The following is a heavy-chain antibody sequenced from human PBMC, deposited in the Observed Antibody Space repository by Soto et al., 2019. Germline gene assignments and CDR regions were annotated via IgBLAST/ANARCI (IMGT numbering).Heavy chain of an antibody. J-gene: IGHJ4*02. CDR3: AKPGEVVPAATLDY. D-gene: IGHD2-2*01. V-gene: IGHV3-23*01. CDR2: ISGSGGST. Sequence: EVQLLESGGVLVQPGGSLRLSCAASGFTFSSYAMSWVRQAPGKGLEWVSAISGSGGSTYYADSVKGRFTISRDNSKNTLYLQMNSLRAEDTAVYYCAKPGEVVPAATLDYWGQGTLVTVSS. CDR1: GFTFSSYA.